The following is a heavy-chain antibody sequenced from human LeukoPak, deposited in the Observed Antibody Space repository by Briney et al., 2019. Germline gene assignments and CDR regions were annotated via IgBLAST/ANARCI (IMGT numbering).Heavy chain of an antibody. CDR3: AKTKGYPYYFDY. J-gene: IGHJ4*02. V-gene: IGHV3-23*01. D-gene: IGHD6-13*01. CDR2: ISGSGGST. CDR1: GFTFSSYA. Sequence: GGSLRLSCVASGFTFSSYAVTWVRQAPGKGLEWVSAISGSGGSTYYADSVKGRFTISRDNSKNTLYLQMNSLRAEDTAVYSCAKTKGYPYYFDYWGQGILVTVSS.